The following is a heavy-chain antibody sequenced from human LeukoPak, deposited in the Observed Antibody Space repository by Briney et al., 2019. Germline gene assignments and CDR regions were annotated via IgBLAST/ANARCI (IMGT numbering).Heavy chain of an antibody. CDR1: GGSISSYY. CDR3: AKLAAGTSWRYFDY. Sequence: SETLSLTCTVSGGSISSYYWRWIRQPPGKGLEWIGYIYYSGSTNYNPSLKSRVTISVDTSKNQFSLKLSSVTAADTAVYYCAKLAAGTSWRYFDYWGQGTLVTVSS. CDR2: IYYSGST. V-gene: IGHV4-59*01. D-gene: IGHD6-13*01. J-gene: IGHJ4*02.